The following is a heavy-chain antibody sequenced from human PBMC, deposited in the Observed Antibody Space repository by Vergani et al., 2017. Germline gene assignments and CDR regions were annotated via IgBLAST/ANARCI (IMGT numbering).Heavy chain of an antibody. V-gene: IGHV3-21*02. J-gene: IGHJ3*01. CDR3: VRDVRVSRT. Sequence: EVQLVESRGVLVQPGGSLRLSCAASGFSVSSTEMNWVRQAPGKGLEWVSSISGNNDDVYYADSVKGRFTISRDNAKNSLYLDMSSLRAEDTAVYYCVRDVRVSRTWGQGTLVAVSS. CDR2: ISGNNDDV. CDR1: GFSVSSTE.